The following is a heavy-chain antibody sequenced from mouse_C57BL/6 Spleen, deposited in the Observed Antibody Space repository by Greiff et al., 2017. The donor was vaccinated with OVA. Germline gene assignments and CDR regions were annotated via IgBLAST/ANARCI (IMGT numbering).Heavy chain of an antibody. D-gene: IGHD2-2*01. CDR3: ARDYGYDGAWFAY. CDR1: GYSITSGYY. J-gene: IGHJ3*01. Sequence: ESGPCLVKPSQSLSLTCSVTGYSITSGYYWNWIRQFPGNKLEWMGYISYDGSNNYNPSLKNRISITRDTSKNQFFLKLNSVTTEDTATYYCARDYGYDGAWFAYWGQGTLVTVSA. CDR2: ISYDGSN. V-gene: IGHV3-6*01.